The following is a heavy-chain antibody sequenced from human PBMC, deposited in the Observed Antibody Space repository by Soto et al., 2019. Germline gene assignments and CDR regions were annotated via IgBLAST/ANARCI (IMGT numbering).Heavy chain of an antibody. Sequence: ASVKVSWKVSGYTLTELSMHWVRQAPGKGLEWMGGFDPEDGETIYAQKFQGRVTMTEDTSTDTAYMELSSLRSEDTAVYYCATSIAAAVSFDYWGQATLVTVSS. CDR1: GYTLTELS. V-gene: IGHV1-24*01. CDR3: ATSIAAAVSFDY. CDR2: FDPEDGET. D-gene: IGHD6-13*01. J-gene: IGHJ4*02.